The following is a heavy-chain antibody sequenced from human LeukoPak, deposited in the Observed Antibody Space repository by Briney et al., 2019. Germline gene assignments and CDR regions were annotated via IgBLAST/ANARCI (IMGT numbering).Heavy chain of an antibody. D-gene: IGHD1-26*01. V-gene: IGHV3-48*02. J-gene: IGHJ5*02. CDR2: ISSSSSTI. Sequence: PGGSLRLSCAASGFTFSSYSMNWVRQAQGKGLEWVSYISSSSSTIYYADSVKGRFTISRDNAKNSLYLQMNSLRDEDTAVYYCARDVGWVLLGFNWFDPWGQGTLVTVSS. CDR1: GFTFSSYS. CDR3: ARDVGWVLLGFNWFDP.